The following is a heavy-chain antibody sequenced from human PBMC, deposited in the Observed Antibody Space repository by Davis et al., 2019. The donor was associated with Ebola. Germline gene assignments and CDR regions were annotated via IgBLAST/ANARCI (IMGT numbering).Heavy chain of an antibody. CDR2: ISGHGDKT. Sequence: GGSLRLSCAASGFSFEDDAMHWVRQAPGKGLEWVSLISGHGDKTDYANSVKGRFTISRDNAKNSLFLQINSLRDEDTAVYYCTRGRPGGWYDYWGQGTLVTVSS. D-gene: IGHD6-19*01. V-gene: IGHV3-43*02. CDR1: GFSFEDDA. CDR3: TRGRPGGWYDY. J-gene: IGHJ4*02.